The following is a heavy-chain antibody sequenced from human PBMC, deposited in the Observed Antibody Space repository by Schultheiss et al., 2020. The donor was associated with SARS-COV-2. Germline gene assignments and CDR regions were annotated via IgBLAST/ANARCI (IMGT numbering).Heavy chain of an antibody. CDR3: AKGGNSSPAGY. D-gene: IGHD4-23*01. Sequence: GGSLRLSCAASGFTFSSYWMHWVRQAPGKGLEWVSAISGSGGSTYYADSVKGRFTISRDNSKNTLYLQMNSLRAEDTAVYYCAKGGNSSPAGYWGQGTLVTVSS. CDR1: GFTFSSYW. J-gene: IGHJ4*02. CDR2: ISGSGGST. V-gene: IGHV3-23*01.